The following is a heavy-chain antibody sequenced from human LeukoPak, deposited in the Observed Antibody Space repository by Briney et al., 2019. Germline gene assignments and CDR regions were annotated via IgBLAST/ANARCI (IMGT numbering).Heavy chain of an antibody. J-gene: IGHJ5*02. CDR1: GFTFNGYA. CDR2: ISYDGSNK. Sequence: PGGSLRLSCAASGFTFNGYAMHWVRQTPGKGLEWVAVISYDGSNKHYADSVKGRFTISRDNSKNTLYLQINSLRPEDTAVYYCARLPTLSTIFGVVTPKNGNWFDPWGQGTLVTVSS. V-gene: IGHV3-30-3*01. CDR3: ARLPTLSTIFGVVTPKNGNWFDP. D-gene: IGHD3-3*01.